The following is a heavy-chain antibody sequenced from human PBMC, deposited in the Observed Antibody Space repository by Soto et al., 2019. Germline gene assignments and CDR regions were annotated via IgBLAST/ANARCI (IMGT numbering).Heavy chain of an antibody. CDR1: GFTFSSYA. CDR3: AKLDCSSTSCLSFDY. CDR2: ISGSGGST. J-gene: IGHJ4*02. D-gene: IGHD2-2*01. Sequence: PGGSLRLSCAASGFTFSSYAMSWVRQAPGKGLEWVSAISGSGGSTYYADSVKGRFTISRDNSKNTLYLQMNSLRAEDTAVYYCAKLDCSSTSCLSFDYWGQGTLVTGSS. V-gene: IGHV3-23*01.